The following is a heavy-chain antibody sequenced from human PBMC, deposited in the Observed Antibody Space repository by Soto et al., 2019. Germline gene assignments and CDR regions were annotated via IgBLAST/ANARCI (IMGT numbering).Heavy chain of an antibody. CDR2: FDPEDGET. J-gene: IGHJ5*02. V-gene: IGHV1-24*01. D-gene: IGHD3-10*01. Sequence: GASVKVSCKVSGYTLTELSMHWVRQAPGKGLEWMGGFDPEDGETIYAQKFQGRVTMTEDTSTDTAYKELSSLRSEDTAVYYCATVYYYVSGSSRNWLDPWGKGTLVTVP. CDR1: GYTLTELS. CDR3: ATVYYYVSGSSRNWLDP.